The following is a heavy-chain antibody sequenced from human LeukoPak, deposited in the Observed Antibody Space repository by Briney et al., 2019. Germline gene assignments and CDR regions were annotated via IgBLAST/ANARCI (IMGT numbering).Heavy chain of an antibody. CDR3: ARASGVVVGPLAVRAARIDY. CDR2: ISSTSTYI. V-gene: IGHV3-21*01. D-gene: IGHD2-2*01. CDR1: GFTFNTYT. Sequence: GGSLRLSCAASGFTFNTYTMNWVRQTPGNGLEWVSSISSTSTYIYYADSVRGRFTISRDNAKNSLYLQMNSLRAEDTAVYYCARASGVVVGPLAVRAARIDYWGQGTLVTVSS. J-gene: IGHJ4*02.